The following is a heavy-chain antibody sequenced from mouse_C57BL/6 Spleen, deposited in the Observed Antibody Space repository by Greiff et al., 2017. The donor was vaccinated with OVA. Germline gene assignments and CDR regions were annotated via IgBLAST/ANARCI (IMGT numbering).Heavy chain of an antibody. CDR3: ARPPPYYSKGWYFDV. CDR1: GFTFSSYT. V-gene: IGHV5-9*01. CDR2: ISGGGGNT. Sequence: EVKLVESGGGLVKPGGSLKLSCAASGFTFSSYTMSWVRQTPEKRLEWVATISGGGGNTYYPDSVKGRFTISRDNAKNTLYLQMSSLRSEDTALYYCARPPPYYSKGWYFDVWGTGTTVTVSS. D-gene: IGHD2-5*01. J-gene: IGHJ1*03.